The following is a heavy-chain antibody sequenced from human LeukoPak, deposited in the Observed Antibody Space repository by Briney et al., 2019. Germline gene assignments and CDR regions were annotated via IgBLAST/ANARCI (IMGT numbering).Heavy chain of an antibody. CDR1: GGTFSSYT. CDR2: IIPILGIA. D-gene: IGHD5-24*01. CDR3: AKEPGEKATISYYYRDV. V-gene: IGHV1-69*02. J-gene: IGHJ6*03. Sequence: SVKVSCKASGGTFSSYTISWVRQAPGQGREWMGRIIPILGIANYAQKFQGRVTITADKSTSTAYMELSSLRSEATAVYYRAKEPGEKATISYYYRDVWGKGTTVTVSS.